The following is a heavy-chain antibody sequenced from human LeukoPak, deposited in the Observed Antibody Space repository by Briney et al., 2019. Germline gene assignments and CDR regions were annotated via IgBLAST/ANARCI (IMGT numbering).Heavy chain of an antibody. CDR2: INPNGGAT. J-gene: IGHJ5*01. Sequence: ASVKVSCKASGYTFSDNYIHWFRQAPGHGLEWMGRINPNGGATNYAQTFQGRVSMTSDTSISTAAMELSGLTSDDTAVYYCAREHWFDSWGQGTLVTVSS. V-gene: IGHV1-2*06. CDR3: AREHWFDS. CDR1: GYTFSDNY.